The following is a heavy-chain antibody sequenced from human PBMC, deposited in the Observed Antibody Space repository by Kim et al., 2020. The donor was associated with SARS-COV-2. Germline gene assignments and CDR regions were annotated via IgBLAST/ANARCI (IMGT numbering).Heavy chain of an antibody. Sequence: SETLSLTCTVSGGSISSGGYYWGWIRQSPGKGLEWMGSIYFDGTTYCNPSFRSRVSMSPDTSKNQFSLKFTSVTAADTAMYYCARDLFYSETSQGEFDHWGQGTPVTVSS. CDR1: GGSISSGGYY. J-gene: IGHJ4*02. D-gene: IGHD3-16*01. CDR3: ARDLFYSETSQGEFDH. CDR2: IYFDGTT. V-gene: IGHV4-39*07.